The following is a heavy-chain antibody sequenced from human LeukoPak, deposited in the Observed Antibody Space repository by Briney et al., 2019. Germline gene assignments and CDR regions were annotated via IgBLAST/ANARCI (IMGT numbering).Heavy chain of an antibody. CDR1: GGTFSSYA. V-gene: IGHV1-69*04. D-gene: IGHD3-22*01. CDR3: ARDLYDSSGYYSD. Sequence: ASVKVSCKASGGTFSSYAISWVRQAPGQGLEWMGRIIPILGIANYAQKFQGRVTITADKSMSTAYMELSSLRSEDTAVYYCARDLYDSSGYYSDWGQGTLVTVSS. J-gene: IGHJ4*02. CDR2: IIPILGIA.